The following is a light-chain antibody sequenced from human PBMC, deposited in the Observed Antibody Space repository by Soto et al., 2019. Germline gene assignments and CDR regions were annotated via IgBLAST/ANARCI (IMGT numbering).Light chain of an antibody. J-gene: IGKJ1*01. CDR3: QQSYSTPRT. V-gene: IGKV1-39*01. CDR1: QSISSY. CDR2: AAS. Sequence: IQMTQSASSLSASVGDRVTITSLASQSISSYLNWYQQKPGKAPKLLIYAASSLQSGVPSRFSGSGSGTDFTLTISSLQPEDFATYYCQQSYSTPRTFGQGSIV.